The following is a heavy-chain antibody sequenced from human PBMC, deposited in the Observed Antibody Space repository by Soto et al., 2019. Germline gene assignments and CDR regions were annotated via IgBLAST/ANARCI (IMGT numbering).Heavy chain of an antibody. Sequence: QVQLQESGPGLVKPSQTLSLTCAVSGGSVGGGVYYWSWIRQHPGKGLEWIGYINYSGSSYYNPSLRSRVSMSVGTSKNHFSLNLSSVTAADTAAYYCARALSDHTPDTWGQGTLVTVSS. CDR1: GGSVGGGVYY. CDR2: INYSGSS. V-gene: IGHV4-31*11. CDR3: ARALSDHTPDT. J-gene: IGHJ5*02.